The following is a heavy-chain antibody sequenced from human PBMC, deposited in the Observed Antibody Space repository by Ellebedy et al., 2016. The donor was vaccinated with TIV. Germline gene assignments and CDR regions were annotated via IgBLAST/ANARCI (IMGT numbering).Heavy chain of an antibody. CDR3: ARDLRTGPEFWGAYPIFDY. Sequence: MPSETLSLTCTVSGGSISSSYWSWIRQPAGKGLEWIGRFYTSWSPNYNPSLESRVTMSIDTSKNQFSLTLISVTAADTDVDYCARDLRTGPEFWGAYPIFDYWGQGTLVTVSS. CDR1: GGSISSSY. CDR2: FYTSWSP. J-gene: IGHJ4*02. D-gene: IGHD3-3*01. V-gene: IGHV4-4*07.